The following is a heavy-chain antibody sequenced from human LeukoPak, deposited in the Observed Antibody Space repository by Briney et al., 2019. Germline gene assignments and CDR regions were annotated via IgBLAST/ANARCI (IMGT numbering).Heavy chain of an antibody. J-gene: IGHJ4*02. D-gene: IGHD3-22*01. CDR3: ARDPDLSGYSFFDY. CDR1: GFTSSSYW. CDR2: IHSDGSST. V-gene: IGHV3-74*01. Sequence: GGSLRLSCVASGFTSSSYWMHWVRQAPGKGLVWVSRIHSDGSSTTYADSVKGRFTISRDNAKNTLYLQMNSLRAEDTAVYYCARDPDLSGYSFFDYWGQGTLVTVSS.